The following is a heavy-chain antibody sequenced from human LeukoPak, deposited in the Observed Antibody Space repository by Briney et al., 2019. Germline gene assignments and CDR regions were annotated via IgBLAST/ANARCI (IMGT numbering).Heavy chain of an antibody. Sequence: PGGSLRLSCAVSGFPFSSYGMHWVRQAPGKGLEYVSAISSDGGSTYYANSVKGRFTISRDNSKNTLYLQMGSLRSEDMGVYYCARVPSDFGDYPDYWGQGTLVTVSS. CDR2: ISSDGGST. J-gene: IGHJ4*02. CDR3: ARVPSDFGDYPDY. CDR1: GFPFSSYG. V-gene: IGHV3-64*01. D-gene: IGHD4-17*01.